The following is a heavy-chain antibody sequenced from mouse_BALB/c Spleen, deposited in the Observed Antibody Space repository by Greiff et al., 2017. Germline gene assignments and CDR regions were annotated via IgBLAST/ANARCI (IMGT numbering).Heavy chain of an antibody. CDR1: GFTFSSFG. J-gene: IGHJ3*01. CDR2: ISSGSSTI. V-gene: IGHV5-17*02. CDR3: ARSGRFAY. Sequence: EVQLVESGGGLVQPGGSRKLSCAASGFTFSSFGMHWVRQAPEKGLEWVAYISSGSSTIYYADTVKGRFTISRDNPKNTLFLQMTSLRSEDTAMYYCARSGRFAYWGQGTLVTVSA.